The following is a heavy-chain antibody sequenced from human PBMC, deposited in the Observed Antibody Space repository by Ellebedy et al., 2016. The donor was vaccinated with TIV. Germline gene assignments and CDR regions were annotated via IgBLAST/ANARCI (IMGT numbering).Heavy chain of an antibody. CDR2: IYYSGST. CDR3: VGLGRRGGIDV. D-gene: IGHD2-15*01. V-gene: IGHV4-59*01. Sequence: SETLSLTXNVSGGSISSYYWSWIRQPPGKGLEWIGYIYYSGSTNYNPSLKSRVTISIDTSKNQFSLKLSSVTAADTAMFYCVGLGRRGGIDVWGLGTTVTVSS. CDR1: GGSISSYY. J-gene: IGHJ6*02.